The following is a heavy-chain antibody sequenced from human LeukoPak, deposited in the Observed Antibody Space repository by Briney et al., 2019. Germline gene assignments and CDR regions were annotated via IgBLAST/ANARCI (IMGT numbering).Heavy chain of an antibody. D-gene: IGHD4-17*01. J-gene: IGHJ5*02. Sequence: GGSLRLSCAASGFTFDRSAMNWVRQAPGKGLEWVSANGTDGDTYYADSVKGRFTISRDNSQNTLYLQMNSLRAEDTAVYYCTKDPNGDYVGAFDPWGQGTLVTVSS. V-gene: IGHV3-23*01. CDR2: NGTDGDT. CDR1: GFTFDRSA. CDR3: TKDPNGDYVGAFDP.